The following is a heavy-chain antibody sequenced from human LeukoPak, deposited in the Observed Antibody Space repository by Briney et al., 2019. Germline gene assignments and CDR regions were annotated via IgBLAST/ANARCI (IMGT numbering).Heavy chain of an antibody. CDR3: ARGPPNWGYDY. CDR2: VSPNSGNT. J-gene: IGHJ4*02. CDR1: GYTLTSYD. Sequence: GASVKVSCKASGYTLTSYDINWVRQATGQGPEWMGWVSPNSGNTGYAQKFQGRVTMTRSTSMSTAYMELSSLRSEDTAVYYCARGPPNWGYDYWGQGTLVTVSS. D-gene: IGHD7-27*01. V-gene: IGHV1-8*01.